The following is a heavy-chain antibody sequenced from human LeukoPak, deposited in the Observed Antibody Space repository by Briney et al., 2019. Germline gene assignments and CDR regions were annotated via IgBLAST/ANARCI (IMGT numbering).Heavy chain of an antibody. V-gene: IGHV1-2*02. D-gene: IGHD1-14*01. CDR3: ARDGSEGEPYDY. CDR1: GYTFTGYY. J-gene: IGHJ4*02. CDR2: INPNSGGT. Sequence: ASVKVSFKASGYTFTGYYMHWVRQAPGQGLEWMGWINPNSGGTNYAQKFQGRVTMTRDTSISTAYMELSRLRSDDTAVYYCARDGSEGEPYDYWGQGTLVTVSS.